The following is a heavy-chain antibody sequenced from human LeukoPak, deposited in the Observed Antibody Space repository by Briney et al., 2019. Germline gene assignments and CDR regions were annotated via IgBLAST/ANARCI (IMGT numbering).Heavy chain of an antibody. CDR1: GASISSYY. J-gene: IGHJ5*02. CDR2: IYYSGST. V-gene: IGHV4-59*01. Sequence: SETLSLTCTVSGASISSYYWSWIRQPPGKGPEWIGYIYYSGSTNYNPSLKSQVTISVDTSKNQFSLRLSSVTAADTAVYYCARHRYYYDSSGYYYQPWGQGTLVTVSS. CDR3: ARHRYYYDSSGYYYQP. D-gene: IGHD3-22*01.